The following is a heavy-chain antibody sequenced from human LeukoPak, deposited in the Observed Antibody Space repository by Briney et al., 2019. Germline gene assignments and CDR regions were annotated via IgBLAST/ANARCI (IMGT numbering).Heavy chain of an antibody. CDR3: ARPRGAAAGTFGFDP. CDR1: GFTFTSYV. D-gene: IGHD6-13*01. J-gene: IGHJ5*02. Sequence: GGSLRLSCAASGFTFTSYVMHWVRQAPGKGLQWVALISYDGSNKYYADSMKGRFTISRDNSKNTLYLQMNSLRAEDTAVYYCARPRGAAAGTFGFDPWGQGTLVTVSS. CDR2: ISYDGSNK. V-gene: IGHV3-30*03.